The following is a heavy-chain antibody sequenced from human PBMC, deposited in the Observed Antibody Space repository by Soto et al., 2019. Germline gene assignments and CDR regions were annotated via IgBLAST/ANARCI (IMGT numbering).Heavy chain of an antibody. CDR3: AAGGGLPRYY. CDR2: IYHSGST. J-gene: IGHJ4*02. CDR1: GCSISSGCYS. D-gene: IGHD5-12*01. V-gene: IGHV4-30-2*01. Sequence: SQTLSLTCTVSGCSISSGCYSCSWIRQPPGKGLEWIGYIYHSGSTYYNPSLKSRVPISVDRSKNQFSLKLGSVTAADTAVYYCAAGGGLPRYYWGQGTLVTVSS.